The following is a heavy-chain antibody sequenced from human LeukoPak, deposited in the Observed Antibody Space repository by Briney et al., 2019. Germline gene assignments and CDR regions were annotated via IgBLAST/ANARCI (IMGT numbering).Heavy chain of an antibody. CDR2: ISSDGSNK. V-gene: IGHV3-30*03. CDR3: YFSRS. J-gene: IGHJ5*02. D-gene: IGHD2/OR15-2a*01. Sequence: GRSLRLSCAASGFTFSSSGMHWVRQAPGKGLEWVALISSDGSNKYYADPLKGRFTISRDNSENTLYLQMNSLRPEDTAVYYCYFSRSWGPGNLVTVSS. CDR1: GFTFSSSG.